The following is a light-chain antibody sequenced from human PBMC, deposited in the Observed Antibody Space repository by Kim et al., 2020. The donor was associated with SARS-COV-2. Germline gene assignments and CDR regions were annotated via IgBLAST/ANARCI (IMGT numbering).Light chain of an antibody. J-gene: IGLJ2*01. Sequence: ALGQTVRTPCQGDSVRSSYAPWYQQKQGQAPIRLCYGKHNRPSGIPDRCSGSSSGNTASLTITGTQAGDESDYFCNSRDTNDIVLFGGGTKLTVL. V-gene: IGLV3-19*01. CDR2: GKH. CDR3: NSRDTNDIVL. CDR1: SVRSSY.